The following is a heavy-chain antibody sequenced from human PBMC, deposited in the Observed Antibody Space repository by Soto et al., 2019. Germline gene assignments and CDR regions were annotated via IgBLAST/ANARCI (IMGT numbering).Heavy chain of an antibody. V-gene: IGHV3-30-3*01. CDR3: ARYWRTACTTGGFDP. CDR1: GFTFSTHA. J-gene: IGHJ5*02. CDR2: ISYDGTTK. D-gene: IGHD5-18*01. Sequence: QEPVVESGGGVVQPGRSLRLSCAASGFTFSTHALHWVGQAPGRGLEWVAIISYDGTTKDYADSVKGRFTISRDNTKNAVYVQKNSLRSEDTALYYWARYWRTACTTGGFDPWGQGTLVTVSS.